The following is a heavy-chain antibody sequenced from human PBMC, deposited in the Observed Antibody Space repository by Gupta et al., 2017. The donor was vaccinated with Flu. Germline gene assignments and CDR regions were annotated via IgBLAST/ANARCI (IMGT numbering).Heavy chain of an antibody. J-gene: IGHJ4*02. D-gene: IGHD2-2*01. CDR2: ISSSSSYI. Sequence: EVQLVESGGGLVKPGGSLRLSCADSGFTFSSYSMNWVLQAPGKGLEWVSSISSSSSYIYYADSVKGRFTISRDNAKNSLYLQMNSLRAEDTAVYYCARVGGRCSSTSCYFDYWGQGTLVTVSS. CDR1: GFTFSSYS. CDR3: ARVGGRCSSTSCYFDY. V-gene: IGHV3-21*01.